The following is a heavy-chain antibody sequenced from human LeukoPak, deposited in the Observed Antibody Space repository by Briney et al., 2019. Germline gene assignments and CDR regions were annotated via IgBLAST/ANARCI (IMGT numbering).Heavy chain of an antibody. J-gene: IGHJ4*02. CDR3: ARGQGGRIAVAGYFDY. CDR2: INHSGST. D-gene: IGHD6-19*01. Sequence: SETLSLTCAVYGGSFSGYYWSWIRQPPGKGLEWIGEINHSGSTNYNPSLMSRVTISVDTSKNQFSLKLSSVTAADTAVYYCARGQGGRIAVAGYFDYWGQGTLVTVSS. V-gene: IGHV4-34*01. CDR1: GGSFSGYY.